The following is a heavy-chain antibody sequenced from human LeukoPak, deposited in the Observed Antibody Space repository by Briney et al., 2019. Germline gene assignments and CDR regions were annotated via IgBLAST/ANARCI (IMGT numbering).Heavy chain of an antibody. D-gene: IGHD5-18*01. Sequence: SETLSLTCAVYGGSFSGYYWSWIRQPPGKGLEWIGEINHSGSTNYNPSLKSRVTISVDTSKNQFSLKLSSVTAADTAVYYCARGDVDTAADFGYWGQGTLVTVSS. CDR1: GGSFSGYY. CDR2: INHSGST. CDR3: ARGDVDTAADFGY. J-gene: IGHJ4*02. V-gene: IGHV4-34*01.